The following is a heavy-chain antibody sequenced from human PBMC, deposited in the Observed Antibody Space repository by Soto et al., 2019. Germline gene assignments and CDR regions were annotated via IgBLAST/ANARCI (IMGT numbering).Heavy chain of an antibody. CDR3: ARRYGKDPFDI. Sequence: LTLTCTVSGGSISSYYWSSIRQPPGKGLEWIGYIYYSGSTNYNPSLKSRVTISVDTSKNQFSLKLSSVTAADTAVYYCARRYGKDPFDIWGQGTMVTVS. CDR2: IYYSGST. J-gene: IGHJ3*02. D-gene: IGHD5-18*01. V-gene: IGHV4-59*01. CDR1: GGSISSYY.